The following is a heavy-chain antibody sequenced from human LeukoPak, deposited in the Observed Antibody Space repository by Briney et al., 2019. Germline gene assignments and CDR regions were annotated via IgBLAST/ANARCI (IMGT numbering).Heavy chain of an antibody. J-gene: IGHJ4*02. Sequence: PGGSLTLSCAVSGFTFSSYAMHWVRQAPGKGLEYVTAISSNGGSTYYANSVNGRFTISRDNSKNTLCLQMGSLRAEDMAVYYCARDSLGRELLGYWGQGTLVTVSS. V-gene: IGHV3-64*01. CDR1: GFTFSSYA. CDR3: ARDSLGRELLGY. D-gene: IGHD1-26*01. CDR2: ISSNGGST.